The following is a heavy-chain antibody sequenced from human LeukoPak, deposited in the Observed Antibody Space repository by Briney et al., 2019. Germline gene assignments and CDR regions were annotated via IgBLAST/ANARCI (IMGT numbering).Heavy chain of an antibody. D-gene: IGHD1-26*01. CDR2: ISAYNGNT. CDR3: ARDLRVGATIVPFDY. Sequence: ASVKVSCKASGYTFTSYGISWVRQAPGQGLEWMGWISAYNGNTNYAQKPQGRVTMTTDTSTSTAYMELRSLRSDDTAVYYCARDLRVGATIVPFDYWGQGTLVTVSS. CDR1: GYTFTSYG. J-gene: IGHJ4*02. V-gene: IGHV1-18*01.